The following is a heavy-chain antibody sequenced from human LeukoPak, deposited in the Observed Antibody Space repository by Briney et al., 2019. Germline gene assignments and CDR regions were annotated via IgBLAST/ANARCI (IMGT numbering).Heavy chain of an antibody. D-gene: IGHD6-19*01. V-gene: IGHV4-39*07. Sequence: SETLSLTCTVSGGSISSSSYYWGWIRQPPGKGLEWIGSIYYSGSTYYNPSLKSRVTISVDTSKNQFSLKLSSVTAADTAVYYRARGLNRWLPQGAFDIWGQGTMVTVSS. CDR3: ARGLNRWLPQGAFDI. J-gene: IGHJ3*02. CDR2: IYYSGST. CDR1: GGSISSSSYY.